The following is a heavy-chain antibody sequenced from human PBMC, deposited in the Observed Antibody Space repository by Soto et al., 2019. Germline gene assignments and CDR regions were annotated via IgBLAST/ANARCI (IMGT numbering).Heavy chain of an antibody. V-gene: IGHV3-23*01. CDR3: WKEPRVIVPAAMILGPDY. CDR2: ISGSGGST. D-gene: IGHD2-2*01. Sequence: PGGSLRLSCAASGFTFSSYAMSWVRQAPGKGLEWVSAISGSGGSTYYADSVKGRFTISRDNSKNTLYLQMNSLRAEDTAVYYCWKEPRVIVPAAMILGPDYWGQGTLVTVSS. CDR1: GFTFSSYA. J-gene: IGHJ4*02.